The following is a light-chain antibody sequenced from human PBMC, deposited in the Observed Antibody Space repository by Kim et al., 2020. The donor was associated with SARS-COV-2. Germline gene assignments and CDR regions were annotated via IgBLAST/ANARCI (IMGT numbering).Light chain of an antibody. V-gene: IGLV2-14*03. CDR2: DVS. CDR1: SSDVGGYNY. CDR3: SSYTASNSWV. Sequence: GQSITISCTGTSSDVGGYNYVSWYQPHPGKAHKLMIYDVSKRPSGVSNRFSGSKSGNTASLTISGLQAEDEADYYCSSYTASNSWVFGGGTKVTVL. J-gene: IGLJ3*02.